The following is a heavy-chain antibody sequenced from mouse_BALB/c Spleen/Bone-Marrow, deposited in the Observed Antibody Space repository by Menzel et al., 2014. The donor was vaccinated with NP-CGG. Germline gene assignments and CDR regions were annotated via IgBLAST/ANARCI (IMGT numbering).Heavy chain of an antibody. Sequence: VQLKESGAELVKPGASVKLSCTASGFNIKDTYMHWVKQRPEQGLEWIGRIDPANGNTKYDPKFQGRATITADTSSNTAYLQLSSLTSEDTAVYYCARGDYGGFAYWGQGTLVTVSA. D-gene: IGHD2-4*01. CDR2: IDPANGNT. CDR3: ARGDYGGFAY. CDR1: GFNIKDTY. V-gene: IGHV14-3*02. J-gene: IGHJ3*01.